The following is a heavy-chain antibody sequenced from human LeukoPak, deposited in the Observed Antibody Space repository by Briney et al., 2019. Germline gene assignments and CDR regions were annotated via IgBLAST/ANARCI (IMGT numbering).Heavy chain of an antibody. D-gene: IGHD2-2*01. Sequence: SETLSLTCTVSGGSISSSSYYWGWIRQPPGKGLEWIGSIYYSGSTYYNPSLKSRVTISVETSKNQFSLKLSSVTAADTAVYYCARPRGYCSSTSCPDYYYMDVWGKGTTVTVSS. J-gene: IGHJ6*03. CDR2: IYYSGST. CDR1: GGSISSSSYY. CDR3: ARPRGYCSSTSCPDYYYMDV. V-gene: IGHV4-39*01.